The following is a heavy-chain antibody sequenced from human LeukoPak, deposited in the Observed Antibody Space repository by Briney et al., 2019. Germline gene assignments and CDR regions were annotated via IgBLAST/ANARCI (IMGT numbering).Heavy chain of an antibody. CDR1: GYTFTGYY. D-gene: IGHD6-19*01. J-gene: IGHJ4*02. CDR2: IIHNSGDT. V-gene: IGHV1-2*06. Sequence: ASVKVSCKASGYTFTGYYIHWVRQAPGQGLEWMGRIIHNSGDTKYAQKFQGRVAMTRDTSISTVYMELSGLRSDDTAVYHCARASSGLYFLDYWGQGTLVTVSS. CDR3: ARASSGLYFLDY.